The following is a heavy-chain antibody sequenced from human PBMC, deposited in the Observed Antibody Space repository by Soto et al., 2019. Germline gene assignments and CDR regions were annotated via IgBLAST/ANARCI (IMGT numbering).Heavy chain of an antibody. V-gene: IGHV3-30-3*01. J-gene: IGHJ6*02. D-gene: IGHD6-19*01. CDR3: ARGAYSSGWREENYYYYGMDV. CDR1: GFTFSSYA. Sequence: QVQLVESGGGVVQPGRSLRLSCAASGFTFSSYAMHWVRQAPGKGLEWVAVISYDGSNKYYADSVKGRFTISRDNSKNTLYLQMNSLRAEDTAVYYCARGAYSSGWREENYYYYGMDVWGQGTTVTVS. CDR2: ISYDGSNK.